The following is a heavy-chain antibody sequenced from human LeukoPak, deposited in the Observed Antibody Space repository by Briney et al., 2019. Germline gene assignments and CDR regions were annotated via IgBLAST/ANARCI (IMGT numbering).Heavy chain of an antibody. V-gene: IGHV4-39*01. J-gene: IGHJ6*02. CDR2: TYYSGST. D-gene: IGHD2-15*01. CDR3: ARRLGVVVAARGYYYGMDV. Sequence: SETPSLTCTVSGGSISSSIYDWGWIRQPPGKGLEWSGRTYYSGSTYYNPSLKSRVTISVDTSKNQFSLKLSSVTAADTAVYYCARRLGVVVAARGYYYGMDVWGQGTTVTVSS. CDR1: GGSISSSIYD.